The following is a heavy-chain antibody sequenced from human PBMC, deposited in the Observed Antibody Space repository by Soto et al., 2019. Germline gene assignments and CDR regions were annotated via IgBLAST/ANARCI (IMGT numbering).Heavy chain of an antibody. CDR2: ITAYNGNT. CDR1: CYTFTSYG. CDR3: ARRRYGSGARDLDY. D-gene: IGHD3-10*01. J-gene: IGHJ4*02. V-gene: IGHV1-18*01. Sequence: QVQLVQSGAGVKKPGASVKVFCKASCYTFTSYGITWVRQAPGQGVAWMGWITAYNGNTNYAQNLQGRVTMTTDTSTNTAYMELRSLRSDDTAVYYCARRRYGSGARDLDYWGQGTLVTVSS.